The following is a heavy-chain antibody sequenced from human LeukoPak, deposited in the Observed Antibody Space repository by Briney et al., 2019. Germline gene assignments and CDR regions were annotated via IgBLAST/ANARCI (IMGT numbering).Heavy chain of an antibody. D-gene: IGHD6-13*01. J-gene: IGHJ4*02. CDR1: GGSFSGYY. CDR2: INHSGST. Sequence: SETLSLTCAVYGGSFSGYYWSWIRQPPGKGLEWIGEINHSGSTNYNPSLKSRVTISVDTSKNQFSLKLSSVTAADTAVYYWARDGGGLYSSSWYGGFDYWGQGTLVTVSS. V-gene: IGHV4-34*01. CDR3: ARDGGGLYSSSWYGGFDY.